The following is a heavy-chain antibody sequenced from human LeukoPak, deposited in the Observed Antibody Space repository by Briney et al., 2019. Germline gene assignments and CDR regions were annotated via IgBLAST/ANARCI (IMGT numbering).Heavy chain of an antibody. CDR1: GFTFDDYA. D-gene: IGHD6-19*01. V-gene: IGHV3-9*01. CDR2: ISWNSGSI. CDR3: AKDIKDSSGPAAPRDYYYGMDV. Sequence: GRSLRLSCAASGFTFDDYAMHWVREAPGKGLEWVSGISWNSGSIGYADSVEGRFTISRDNAKNSLYLQLNSLRAEDTALYYCAKDIKDSSGPAAPRDYYYGMDVWGQGTTVTVSS. J-gene: IGHJ6*02.